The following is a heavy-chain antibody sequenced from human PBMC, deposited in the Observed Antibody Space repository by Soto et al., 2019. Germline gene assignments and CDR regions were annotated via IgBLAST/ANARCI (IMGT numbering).Heavy chain of an antibody. Sequence: PGGSLRLSCAASGFTFSSYDMHWVRQATGKGLEWVSAIGTVGDTYYPGSVKGRFTISRENAKNSLYLQMNSLRAGDTAVYYCARKLTAAAGDYYGMDVWGQGTTVTVSS. CDR3: ARKLTAAAGDYYGMDV. CDR2: IGTVGDT. J-gene: IGHJ6*02. V-gene: IGHV3-13*01. D-gene: IGHD6-13*01. CDR1: GFTFSSYD.